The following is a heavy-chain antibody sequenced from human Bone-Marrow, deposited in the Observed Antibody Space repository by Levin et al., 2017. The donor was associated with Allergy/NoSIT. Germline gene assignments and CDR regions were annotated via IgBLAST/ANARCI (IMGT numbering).Heavy chain of an antibody. J-gene: IGHJ3*02. D-gene: IGHD2-8*02. V-gene: IGHV3-21*01. Sequence: GGSLRLSCTVSGFTFSIYSINWVRQAPGKGLEWVSSISSSGSDMYYVDSVRGRFTISRANAKNSLTLQMNSLRAEDTAVYYCARGIIGDVRVAHKEAFDIWGQGTMVSVSS. CDR1: GFTFSIYS. CDR3: ARGIIGDVRVAHKEAFDI. CDR2: ISSSGSDM.